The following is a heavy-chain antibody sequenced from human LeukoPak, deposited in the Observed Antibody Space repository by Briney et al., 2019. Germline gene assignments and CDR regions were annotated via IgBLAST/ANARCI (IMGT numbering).Heavy chain of an antibody. CDR1: GFTFSSYW. D-gene: IGHD6-13*01. J-gene: IGHJ4*02. V-gene: IGHV3-7*01. CDR2: VKQDGSEK. CDR3: ACWRGSSWSSFDY. Sequence: PGGSLRLSCAASGFTFSSYWMSWVRQAPGKGLERVANVKQDGSEKYYVDSVKGRFTISRDNAKNSLYLQMNSLRAEDTAVYYCACWRGSSWSSFDYWGQGTLVTVSS.